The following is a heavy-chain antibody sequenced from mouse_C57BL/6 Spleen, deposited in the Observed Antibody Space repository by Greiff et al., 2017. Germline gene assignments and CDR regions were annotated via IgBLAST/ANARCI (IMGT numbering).Heavy chain of an antibody. V-gene: IGHV1-80*01. CDR2: IYPGDGDT. CDR3: ARHDGYYAAY. CDR1: GYAFSSYW. Sequence: VKLMESGAELVKPGASVKISCKASGYAFSSYWMNWVKQRPGKGLEWIGQIYPGDGDTNYNGKFKGKATLTADKSSSTAYMQLSSLTSEDSAVYFCARHDGYYAAYWGQGTLVTVSA. D-gene: IGHD2-3*01. J-gene: IGHJ3*01.